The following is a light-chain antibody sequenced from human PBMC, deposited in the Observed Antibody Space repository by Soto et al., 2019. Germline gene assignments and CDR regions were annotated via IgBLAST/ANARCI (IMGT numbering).Light chain of an antibody. CDR3: QQRLHWPIT. V-gene: IGKV3-11*01. Sequence: EIVLTQSPATLSLSPGDRVTLSCRASQTVGRYLSWYQHSPGQGPRLLVYDASNRATGIPARFSGSGSETDFTLTISSQEPQDFAVYYCQQRLHWPITFGQGTRLEIK. CDR1: QTVGRY. CDR2: DAS. J-gene: IGKJ5*01.